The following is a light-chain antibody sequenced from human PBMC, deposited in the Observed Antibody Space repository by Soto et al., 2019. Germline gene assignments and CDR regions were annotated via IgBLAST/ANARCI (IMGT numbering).Light chain of an antibody. V-gene: IGLV7-46*01. CDR3: LLVGDGVAV. CDR1: TGDVTNGRW. Sequence: QAAVTHEPSLTVSPGGTVTLTCGCSTGDVTNGRWPYWFQQRPGQVPRTLIHDTSNKHSWTPARFSGSLLGGKAALTLSGAQPEDEAAYCCLLVGDGVAVFGGGNQLTVL. CDR2: DTS. J-gene: IGLJ7*01.